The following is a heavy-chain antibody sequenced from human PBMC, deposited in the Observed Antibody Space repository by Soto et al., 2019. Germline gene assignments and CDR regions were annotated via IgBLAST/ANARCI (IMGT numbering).Heavy chain of an antibody. J-gene: IGHJ4*02. CDR3: ARDHHGDYSSDY. CDR2: INAGNGNT. V-gene: IGHV1-3*01. D-gene: IGHD2-21*02. CDR1: GYTFTGYA. Sequence: ASVKVSCKASGYTFTGYAMHWVRQAPGQRLEWMGWINAGNGNTKYSQKLQGRVTMTTDTSTSTAYMELRSLRSDDTAVYYCARDHHGDYSSDYWGQGTLVTSPQ.